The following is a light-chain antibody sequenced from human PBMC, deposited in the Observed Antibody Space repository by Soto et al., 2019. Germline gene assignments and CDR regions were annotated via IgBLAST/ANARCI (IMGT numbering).Light chain of an antibody. CDR1: SSDVGAYNY. J-gene: IGLJ1*01. Sequence: QSVLTQPASVSGSPGQSITISCTGTSSDVGAYNYVSWYQHHPGKAPKLLIYDVSIRPSGVSNRFSGSKSGNTASLIISGLQAEDEDDYYCCSYKISRSRVFGTGTKVTVL. CDR3: CSYKISRSRV. V-gene: IGLV2-14*03. CDR2: DVS.